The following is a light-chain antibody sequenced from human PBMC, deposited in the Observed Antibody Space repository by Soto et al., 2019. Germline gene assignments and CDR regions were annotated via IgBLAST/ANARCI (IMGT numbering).Light chain of an antibody. CDR2: KND. CDR3: AAWDDGLSGLV. J-gene: IGLJ3*02. V-gene: IGLV1-47*01. Sequence: QSVLTQPPSASETPGQRVTISCSGSSSNIGKYNVYWYQLLPGTAPRLLISKNDQRPSGVPDRFSASKSGTSVSLAISGLRSDDEADYYCAAWDDGLSGLVFGGGTKVT. CDR1: SSNIGKYN.